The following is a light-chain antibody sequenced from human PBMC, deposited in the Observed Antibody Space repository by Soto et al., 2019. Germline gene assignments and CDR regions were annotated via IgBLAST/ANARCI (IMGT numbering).Light chain of an antibody. V-gene: IGKV3-15*01. CDR2: RAS. CDR3: QHYNDGPPLT. J-gene: IGKJ4*01. Sequence: EIVMTQSPATLSRSPGESATLSCRASQIVSRNLAWYQQRPGQAPRLLIYRASTRATGIPARFSGSGSGTEFILTIIGLQSEHFAVYYCQHYNDGPPLTFGGGTKVEIK. CDR1: QIVSRN.